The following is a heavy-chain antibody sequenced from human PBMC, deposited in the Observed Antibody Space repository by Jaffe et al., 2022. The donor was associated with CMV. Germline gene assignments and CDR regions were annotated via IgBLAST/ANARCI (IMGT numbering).Heavy chain of an antibody. Sequence: EVQLLESGGGLVQPGESLRLSCGASGFTFSNFAMSWVRQAPGKGLEWVSAINGGGDDTYYADSVKGRFTISRDNSKNTLYLQMNSLRAEDTAIYYCAKYYYDSKTYSFDYWGQGTLVTVSS. D-gene: IGHD3-22*01. J-gene: IGHJ4*02. CDR1: GFTFSNFA. CDR2: INGGGDDT. CDR3: AKYYYDSKTYSFDY. V-gene: IGHV3-23*01.